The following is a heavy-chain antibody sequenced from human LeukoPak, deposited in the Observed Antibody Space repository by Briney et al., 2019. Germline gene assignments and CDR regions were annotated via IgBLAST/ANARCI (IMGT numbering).Heavy chain of an antibody. J-gene: IGHJ4*02. D-gene: IGHD3-3*01. CDR3: AFRDYDFWSGYLPYDY. CDR2: IIPIFGTA. CDR1: GGTFSSYA. Sequence: ASVMVSCKASGGTFSSYAISWVRQAPGQGLEWMGGIIPIFGTANYAQKFQGRVTITADESTSTAYMELSSLRSEDTAVYYCAFRDYDFWSGYLPYDYWGQGTLVTVSS. V-gene: IGHV1-69*13.